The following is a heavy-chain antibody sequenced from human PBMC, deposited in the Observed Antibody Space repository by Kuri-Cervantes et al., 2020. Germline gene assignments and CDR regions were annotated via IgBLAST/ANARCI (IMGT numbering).Heavy chain of an antibody. CDR2: ISSSSSYI. CDR1: GFTFSNYA. Sequence: GGSLRLSCAASGFTFSNYAMHWVRQAPGKGLEWVSSISSSSSYIYYADSVKGRFTISRDNAKNSLYLQMNSLRAEDTAVYYCARELAVAGFDYWGQGTLVTVSS. J-gene: IGHJ4*02. CDR3: ARELAVAGFDY. V-gene: IGHV3-21*01. D-gene: IGHD6-19*01.